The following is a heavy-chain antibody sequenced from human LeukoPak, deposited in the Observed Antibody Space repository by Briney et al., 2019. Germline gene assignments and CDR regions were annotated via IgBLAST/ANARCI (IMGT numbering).Heavy chain of an antibody. CDR2: ISGSGGST. CDR3: AKEIVVVPAATHFDY. V-gene: IGHV3-23*01. J-gene: IGHJ4*02. CDR1: GFTFSSYA. Sequence: GGSLKLSCAASGFTFSSYAMSWVRQAPGKGLEWVSAISGSGGSTYYADSVKGRFTISRDNSKNTLYLQMNSLRAEDTAVYYCAKEIVVVPAATHFDYWGQGTLVTVSS. D-gene: IGHD2-2*01.